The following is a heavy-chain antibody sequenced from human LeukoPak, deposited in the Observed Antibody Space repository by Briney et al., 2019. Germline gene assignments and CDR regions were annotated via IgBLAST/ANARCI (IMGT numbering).Heavy chain of an antibody. D-gene: IGHD6-6*01. CDR2: ISTYNDDR. V-gene: IGHV1-3*04. J-gene: IGHJ3*02. CDR1: GYTFTTIA. Sequence: ASVKVSCKASGYTFTTIAIHWGRQPPGQRLGWLGWISTYNDDRKYSPKFQGTVTITTDTSASTAYLELSSLRSEDTAVYYCARDRSSFSYAFDIWGQGTMVTVSS. CDR3: ARDRSSFSYAFDI.